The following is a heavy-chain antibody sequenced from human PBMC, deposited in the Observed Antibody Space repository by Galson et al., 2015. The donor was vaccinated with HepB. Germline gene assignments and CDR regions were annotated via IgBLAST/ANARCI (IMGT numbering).Heavy chain of an antibody. CDR2: IFGGDNT. J-gene: IGHJ6*02. CDR3: ARGLGTRYSNSWYFFDAMDV. V-gene: IGHV3-66*01. CDR1: GFIVSSHY. Sequence: SLRLSCAASGFIVSSHYMPWVRQAPGRGLEWVSVIFGGDNTYYADSVKGRCTISRDNSKNTVYLQMDSLRVEDTALYYCARGLGTRYSNSWYFFDAMDVWGQGTTVIVSS. D-gene: IGHD2/OR15-2a*01.